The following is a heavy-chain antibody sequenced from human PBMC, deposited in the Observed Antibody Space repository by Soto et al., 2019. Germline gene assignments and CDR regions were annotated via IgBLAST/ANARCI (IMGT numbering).Heavy chain of an antibody. CDR3: ARAARPGYYYYYMDV. V-gene: IGHV1-8*01. Sequence: ASVKVSCKASGYTFTSYNINWLRQATGQGLEWMGWMNPNSGNTGYAQKFQGRVTMTRNTSISTAYMELSSLRSEDTAVYYCARAARPGYYYYYMDVWGKGTTVTVSS. D-gene: IGHD6-6*01. CDR2: MNPNSGNT. CDR1: GYTFTSYN. J-gene: IGHJ6*03.